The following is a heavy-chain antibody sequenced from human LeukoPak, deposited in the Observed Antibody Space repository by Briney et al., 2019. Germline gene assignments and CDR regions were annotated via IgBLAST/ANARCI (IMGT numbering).Heavy chain of an antibody. CDR1: GYSISSGYY. CDR3: ACGGKLDAFDI. D-gene: IGHD2-21*01. J-gene: IGHJ3*02. Sequence: PSETLSLTCTVSGYSISSGYYWGWIRQPPGKGLEWIGYIYHSGSTYYNPSLKSRVTISVDRSKNQFSLKLSSVTAADTAVYYCACGGKLDAFDIWGQGTMVTVSS. V-gene: IGHV4-38-2*02. CDR2: IYHSGST.